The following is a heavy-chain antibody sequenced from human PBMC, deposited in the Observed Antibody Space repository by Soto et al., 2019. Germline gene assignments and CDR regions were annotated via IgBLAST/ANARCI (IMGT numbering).Heavy chain of an antibody. V-gene: IGHV3-23*01. D-gene: IGHD4-17*01. CDR3: AKNSYGDSWHFVLDF. CDR2: ISASGSGS. J-gene: IGHJ6*02. CDR1: RFGFSTYG. Sequence: PGGSLRLSCAASRFGFSTYGMTWVRRPPGKGLEWVSTISASGSGSYYTESVKGRFTVSRDNSKNTMYLQVSSLRAEDTAVYYCAKNSYGDSWHFVLDFWGQGSTVIVSS.